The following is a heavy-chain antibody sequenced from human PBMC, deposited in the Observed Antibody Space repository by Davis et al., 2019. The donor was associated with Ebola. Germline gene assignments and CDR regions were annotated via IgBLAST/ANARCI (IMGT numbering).Heavy chain of an antibody. CDR2: INPNSGGT. D-gene: IGHD6-6*01. V-gene: IGHV1-2*04. Sequence: ASVKVSRKASGYTFTGYYMHWVRQAPGQGLEWMGWINPNSGGTNYAQKFQGWVTMTRDTSISTAYMELSRLRSDDTAVYYCAREAKYSSSDFDYWGQGTLVTVSS. J-gene: IGHJ4*02. CDR3: AREAKYSSSDFDY. CDR1: GYTFTGYY.